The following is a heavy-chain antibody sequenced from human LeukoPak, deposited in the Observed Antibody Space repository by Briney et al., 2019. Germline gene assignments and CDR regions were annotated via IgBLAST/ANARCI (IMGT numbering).Heavy chain of an antibody. D-gene: IGHD2-2*02. V-gene: IGHV1-2*02. CDR1: GYTFTSYY. J-gene: IGHJ5*02. CDR3: AREIGTYCSSTSCYNSGINWFDP. CDR2: INPNSGGT. Sequence: ASVKVSCKASGYTFTSYYMHWVRQAPGQGLEWMGWINPNSGGTDYAQKFQGRVTMTRDTSISTAYMELSRLRSDDTAVYYCAREIGTYCSSTSCYNSGINWFDPWGQGTLVTVSS.